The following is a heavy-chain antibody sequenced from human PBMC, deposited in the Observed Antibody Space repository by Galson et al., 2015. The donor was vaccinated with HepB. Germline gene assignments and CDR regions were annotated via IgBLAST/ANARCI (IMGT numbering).Heavy chain of an antibody. CDR3: AKVWEPGQFDAFDL. CDR1: GFTFSSYA. D-gene: IGHD1-26*01. Sequence: SLRLSCAASGFTFSSYAMSWVRQAPGKGLEWVSGISGSGGRTYYADSVRGRFTISRDNFKNTLYLQMDSLKAEDTAQYYCAKVWEPGQFDAFDLWGQGTMVTVSS. CDR2: ISGSGGRT. J-gene: IGHJ3*01. V-gene: IGHV3-23*01.